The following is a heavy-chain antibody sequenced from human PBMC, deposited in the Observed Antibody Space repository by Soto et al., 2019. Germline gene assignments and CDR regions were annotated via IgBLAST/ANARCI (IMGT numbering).Heavy chain of an antibody. CDR2: ISYDGSNK. J-gene: IGHJ6*02. CDR3: ARVDREDIAVVIGARPGEYGVDV. CDR1: GFTFRIYA. D-gene: IGHD2-15*01. Sequence: QVQLVESGGGVVQPGRSLRLSCAASGFTFRIYAMHWVRQAPGKGLECVAVISYDGSNKFYRDSVKGGFTISRDNSKNTLYLQINSLRYEDTAVYYCARVDREDIAVVIGARPGEYGVDVWGQGTTVTVYS. V-gene: IGHV3-30-3*01.